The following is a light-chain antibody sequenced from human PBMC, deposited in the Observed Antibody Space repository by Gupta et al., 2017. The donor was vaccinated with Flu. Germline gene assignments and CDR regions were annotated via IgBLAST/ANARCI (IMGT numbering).Light chain of an antibody. V-gene: IGKV3-11*01. J-gene: IGKJ5*01. Sequence: ERATLSCRASQSVSSYVAWYQQKPGQAPRLLIYDTSNRATGIPARFSGSGSGTDFTLTISSLEPEDFAVYYCQQRTNWPPFTFGQGTRLEIK. CDR3: QQRTNWPPFT. CDR1: QSVSSY. CDR2: DTS.